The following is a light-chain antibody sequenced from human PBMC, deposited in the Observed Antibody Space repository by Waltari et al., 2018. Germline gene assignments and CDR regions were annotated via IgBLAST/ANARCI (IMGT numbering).Light chain of an antibody. CDR1: ISAIGGYNY. CDR3: SSYTSSNTVV. J-gene: IGLJ2*01. V-gene: IGLV2-14*03. Sequence: QSALTQTASVSGSPGQSITISCTGTISAIGGYNYVSWYQQHSGKAPKLMIYDVNNRPSGVSNRFSGSKSGNTASLTISGLQADDEADYFCSSYTSSNTVVFGGGTKVTVL. CDR2: DVN.